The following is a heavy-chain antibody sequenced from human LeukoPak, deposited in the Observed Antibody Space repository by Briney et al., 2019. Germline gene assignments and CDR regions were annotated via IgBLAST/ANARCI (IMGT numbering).Heavy chain of an antibody. CDR1: GFTFSSYA. D-gene: IGHD3-10*01. V-gene: IGHV3-23*01. Sequence: GGSLRLSCAASGFTFSSYAMSWVRQAPGKGLEWVSDINGSGGSTYYADSVKGRFTISRDNSKNTLYLQMNSLRAEDTAVYYCAKGGGSGSFYYYYMDVWGKGTTVTVSS. J-gene: IGHJ6*03. CDR3: AKGGGSGSFYYYYMDV. CDR2: INGSGGST.